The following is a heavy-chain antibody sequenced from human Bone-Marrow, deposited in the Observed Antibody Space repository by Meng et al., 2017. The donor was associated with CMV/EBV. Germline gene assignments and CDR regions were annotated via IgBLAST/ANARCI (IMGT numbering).Heavy chain of an antibody. CDR2: ISYSGST. V-gene: IGHV4-39*07. CDR1: GGSITSSRFY. J-gene: IGHJ4*02. CDR3: ASITLWYTRFDY. D-gene: IGHD2-21*01. Sequence: SETLSLTCTVSGGSITSSRFYWAWIRQPPGKGLEWIGSISYSGSTYYTPSLKSRVTISVDTSKSQFSLNLSSVTAADTAIYYCASITLWYTRFDYWGQGTLVTVSS.